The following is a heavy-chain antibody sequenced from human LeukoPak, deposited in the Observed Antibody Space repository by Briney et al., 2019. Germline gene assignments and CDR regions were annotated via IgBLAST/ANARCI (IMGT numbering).Heavy chain of an antibody. CDR2: INPNSGGT. CDR3: ATSRSMVRGVYYYYGMDV. Sequence: ASVKVSCKASGYTFTGYYMHWVRQAPRQGLEWMGWINPNSGGTNYAQKFQGWVTMTRDTSISTAYMELSRLRSDDTAVYYCATSRSMVRGVYYYYGMDVWGQGTTVTVSS. J-gene: IGHJ6*02. CDR1: GYTFTGYY. V-gene: IGHV1-2*04. D-gene: IGHD3-10*01.